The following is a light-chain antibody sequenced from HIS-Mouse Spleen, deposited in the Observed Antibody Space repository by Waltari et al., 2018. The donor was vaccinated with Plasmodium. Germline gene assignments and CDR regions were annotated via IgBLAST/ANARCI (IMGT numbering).Light chain of an antibody. V-gene: IGLV1-47*01. J-gene: IGLJ2*01. CDR2: RNN. Sequence: QSVLTQPPSASGTPGQRVTISCSGSSSNIGSNYVYWYQQLPGTAPKLLIYRNNQRPYGVPDRFSGSKSGTSASLAISGLQSEDEADYYCAAWDDSLNGVVFGGGTKLTVL. CDR1: SSNIGSNY. CDR3: AAWDDSLNGVV.